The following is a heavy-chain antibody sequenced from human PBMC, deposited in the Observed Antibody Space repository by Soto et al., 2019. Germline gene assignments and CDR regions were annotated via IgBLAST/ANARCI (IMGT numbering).Heavy chain of an antibody. Sequence: PGGSLRLSCAASGFSVSDYAMSWVRQAPGKGLEWVSSISGSGDGTYYGDSVKGRFTLSRDTSQKTLYLQMNNLRGEDTAVYFCTKSRSSVLMVYGFGGMDVWGRGTTVTVSS. J-gene: IGHJ6*02. CDR3: TKSRSSVLMVYGFGGMDV. V-gene: IGHV3-23*01. CDR1: GFSVSDYA. D-gene: IGHD2-8*01. CDR2: ISGSGDGT.